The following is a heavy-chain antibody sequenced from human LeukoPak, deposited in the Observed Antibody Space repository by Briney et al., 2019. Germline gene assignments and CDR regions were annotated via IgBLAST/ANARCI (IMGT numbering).Heavy chain of an antibody. V-gene: IGHV3-21*01. J-gene: IGHJ5*02. CDR1: GFTFSSYS. CDR3: ARGDMDIVVVPAAIGWFDP. D-gene: IGHD2-2*02. Sequence: GGSLRLSCAASGFTFSSYSMNWVRQAPGKGLEWVSSISSSSSYIYYADSVKGRFTISRDNAKNSLYLQMNSLRAEDTAVYYCARGDMDIVVVPAAIGWFDPWGQGTLVTVSS. CDR2: ISSSSSYI.